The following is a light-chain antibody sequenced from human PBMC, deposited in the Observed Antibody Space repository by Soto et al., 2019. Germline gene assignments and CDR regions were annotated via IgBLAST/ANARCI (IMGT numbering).Light chain of an antibody. J-gene: IGKJ2*01. CDR3: QQSYSTPRT. Sequence: DIQMTQSPSSLSSSLGDRVTITCRASQSISNSLTWYQQKQGKAPNLLIYAASRLQSGVPSRFSGSGSGTDFTLTISSLQPEDFATFYCQQSYSTPRTFGQGTKLEIK. CDR1: QSISNS. CDR2: AAS. V-gene: IGKV1-39*01.